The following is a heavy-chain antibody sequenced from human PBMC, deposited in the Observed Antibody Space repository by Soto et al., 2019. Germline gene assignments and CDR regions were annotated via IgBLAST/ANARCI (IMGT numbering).Heavy chain of an antibody. Sequence: QVQLQESGPGLVKPSQTLSLTCTVSGGSISSGGYYWSWIRQHPGKGLEWIGYIYYSGSTSYNPSVKSRVTIAVDTSKNQFSLKLSSVTAADTAVYYCAREGGIVGATAADYWGQGTLVTVSS. D-gene: IGHD1-26*01. J-gene: IGHJ4*02. V-gene: IGHV4-31*03. CDR1: GGSISSGGYY. CDR3: AREGGIVGATAADY. CDR2: IYYSGST.